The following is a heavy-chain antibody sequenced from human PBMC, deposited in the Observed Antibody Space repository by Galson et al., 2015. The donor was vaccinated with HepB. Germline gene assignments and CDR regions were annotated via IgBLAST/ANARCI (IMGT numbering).Heavy chain of an antibody. CDR2: ISYDGSNK. CDR3: AKSRRYCSGGSCLMYYFDY. Sequence: SLRLSCAASGFSFSSYGMHWVRQAPGKGLEWVAVISYDGSNKYYADSVEGRFTISRDNSKNTLYLQMNSLRAEDTAVYYCAKSRRYCSGGSCLMYYFDYWGQGTLVTVSS. V-gene: IGHV3-30*18. D-gene: IGHD2-15*01. CDR1: GFSFSSYG. J-gene: IGHJ4*02.